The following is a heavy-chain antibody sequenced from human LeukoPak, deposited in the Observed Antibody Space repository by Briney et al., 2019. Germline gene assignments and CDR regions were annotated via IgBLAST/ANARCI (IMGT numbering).Heavy chain of an antibody. Sequence: KTSETLSLTCTVSGGSISSYYWSWIRQPPGKGLEWIGYIYYSGSTNYNPSLKGRVTISVDTSKNQFSLKLSSVTAADTAVYYCAREAIVVGGYSYGGAFDIWGRGTMVTVSS. D-gene: IGHD5-18*01. CDR3: AREAIVVGGYSYGGAFDI. CDR1: GGSISSYY. J-gene: IGHJ3*02. CDR2: IYYSGST. V-gene: IGHV4-59*01.